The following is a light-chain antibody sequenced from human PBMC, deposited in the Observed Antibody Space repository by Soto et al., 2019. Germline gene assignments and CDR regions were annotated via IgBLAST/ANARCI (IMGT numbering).Light chain of an antibody. CDR1: QSIGTW. CDR2: DAS. CDR3: QQSDTYPLT. Sequence: DIQMTQSPSTLSASVGDRVTITCRASQSIGTWLAWYQHRPGKAPSLLIYDASTLRSGVPSRFSGSGSGTEFTLTISSLQADDFATHYCQQSDTYPLTFGQGTRLDIK. V-gene: IGKV1-5*01. J-gene: IGKJ5*01.